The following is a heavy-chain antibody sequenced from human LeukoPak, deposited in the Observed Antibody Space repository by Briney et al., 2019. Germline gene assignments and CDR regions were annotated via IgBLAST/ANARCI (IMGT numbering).Heavy chain of an antibody. D-gene: IGHD2-2*01. CDR3: ALWANIVVVPAAYYYYGMDV. CDR2: ISSSSSTI. J-gene: IGHJ6*02. Sequence: GGSLRLSCAASGFTFSSYSMNWVRQAPGKGLEWVSYISSSSSTIYYADSVKGRFTISRDNAKNSLYLQMNSLRAEGTAVYYCALWANIVVVPAAYYYYGMDVWGQGTTVTVSS. CDR1: GFTFSSYS. V-gene: IGHV3-48*01.